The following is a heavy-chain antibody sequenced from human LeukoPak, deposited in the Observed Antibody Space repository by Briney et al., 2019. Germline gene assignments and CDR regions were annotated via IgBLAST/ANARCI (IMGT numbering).Heavy chain of an antibody. J-gene: IGHJ4*02. CDR1: AFTFSSYW. V-gene: IGHV3-7*05. D-gene: IGHD6-19*01. CDR3: ARYSSGWSFEY. CDR2: IKQDGSDK. Sequence: GGSLRLSCAASAFTFSSYWMSWVRQAPGKGLEWVANIKQDGSDKHYVDSVKGRFTISRDNAKNSLYLQMNSQRAEDTAVYYCARYSSGWSFEYWGQGTLVTVSS.